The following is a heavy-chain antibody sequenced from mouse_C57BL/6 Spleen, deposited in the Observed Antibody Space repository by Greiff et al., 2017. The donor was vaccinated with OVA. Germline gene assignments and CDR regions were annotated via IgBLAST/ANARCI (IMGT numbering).Heavy chain of an antibody. CDR3: ARYYYDYDEDY. CDR1: GYTFTSYG. J-gene: IGHJ2*01. Sequence: VQLKESGAELARPGASVKLSCKASGYTFTSYGISWVKQRTGQGLEWIGEIYPRSGNTYYNEKFKGKATLTADKSSSTAYMELRSLTSEDAAVYFCARYYYDYDEDYWGQGTTLTVSS. D-gene: IGHD2-4*01. CDR2: IYPRSGNT. V-gene: IGHV1-81*01.